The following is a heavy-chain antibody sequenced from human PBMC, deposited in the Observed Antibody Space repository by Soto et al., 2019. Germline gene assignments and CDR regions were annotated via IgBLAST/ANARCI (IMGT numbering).Heavy chain of an antibody. CDR3: ARDDYGGKWGHGDYYYGMDV. CDR1: GYTFTSYY. D-gene: IGHD4-17*01. J-gene: IGHJ6*02. CDR2: INPSGGST. V-gene: IGHV1-46*01. Sequence: GASVKVSCKASGYTFTSYYMHWVRQAPGQGLEWMGIINPSGGSTSYAQKFQGRVTMTRDTSTSTVYMELSSLRSEDTAVYYCARDDYGGKWGHGDYYYGMDVWGQGTTVTVSS.